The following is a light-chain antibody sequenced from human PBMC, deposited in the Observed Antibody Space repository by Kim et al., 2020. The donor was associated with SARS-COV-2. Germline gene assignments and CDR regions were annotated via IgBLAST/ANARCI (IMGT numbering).Light chain of an antibody. Sequence: EIVMKQSPATLSVSPGERATLSCRASQSVSSNLAWYQQKPGQAPRLLIYGASTRATGIPARFSGSGSGTEFTLTISSLQSEDFAVYYCQQYTNCSPLTFAGGTKVDI. V-gene: IGKV3-15*01. CDR3: QQYTNCSPLT. CDR1: QSVSSN. J-gene: IGKJ4*01. CDR2: GAS.